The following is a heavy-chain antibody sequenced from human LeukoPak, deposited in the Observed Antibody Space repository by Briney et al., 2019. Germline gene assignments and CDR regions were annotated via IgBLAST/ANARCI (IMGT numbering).Heavy chain of an antibody. D-gene: IGHD4-11*01. Sequence: GGSLRRSCTASGFTFGDYAMSWVRQAPGKGLEWVGFIRSKAYGGTTEYAASVKGRFTISRDDSKSIAYLQMNSLKTEDTAVYYCTRDPTKLDYRNPFLAYWGQGTLVTVSS. J-gene: IGHJ4*02. CDR2: IRSKAYGGTT. V-gene: IGHV3-49*04. CDR3: TRDPTKLDYRNPFLAY. CDR1: GFTFGDYA.